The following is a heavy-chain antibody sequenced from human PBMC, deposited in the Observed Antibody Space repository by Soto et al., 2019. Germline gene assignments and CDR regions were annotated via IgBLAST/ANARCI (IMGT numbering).Heavy chain of an antibody. CDR1: GFSLTTSGVG. V-gene: IGHV2-5*02. CDR3: AHRGTMGREISWNYGDFDY. CDR2: IYWDDDK. J-gene: IGHJ4*02. D-gene: IGHD1-7*01. Sequence: QITLKESGPTLVKPTQTLTLTCTLSGFSLTTSGVGVGWIRQPPGKALEWLALIYWDDDKRYSPSLKSRLTIAKDTSKNQVVLTITDMDPVDTATYYCAHRGTMGREISWNYGDFDYWGQGTLVTVSS.